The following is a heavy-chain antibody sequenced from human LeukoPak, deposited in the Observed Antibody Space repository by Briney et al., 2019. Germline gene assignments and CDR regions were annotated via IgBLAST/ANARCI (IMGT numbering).Heavy chain of an antibody. CDR2: IYYSGST. Sequence: SETLSLTCTVSGGSISSYYWSWIRQPPGKGLEWIGYIYYSGSTNYNPSLKSRVTISVDTSKNQFSLKLSSVTAADTAVYYCARARGYGDYVRVPFDPWGQGTLVTVSS. D-gene: IGHD4-17*01. V-gene: IGHV4-59*01. CDR1: GGSISSYY. J-gene: IGHJ5*02. CDR3: ARARGYGDYVRVPFDP.